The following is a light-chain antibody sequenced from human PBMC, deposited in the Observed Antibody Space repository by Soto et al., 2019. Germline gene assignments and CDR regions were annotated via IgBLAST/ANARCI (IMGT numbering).Light chain of an antibody. V-gene: IGLV7-43*01. J-gene: IGLJ1*01. CDR3: HLHYGGADV. CDR1: TGAVTSGYY. Sequence: QTVVTQAPSLTVSPGGTVTLTCAASTGAVTSGYYTSWFQQKPGQAPMALIYSTNNNHFCTPARFSGSLLGGKPALTLSCVQPEDEAEYYCHLHYGGADVFGAGTKLTVL. CDR2: STN.